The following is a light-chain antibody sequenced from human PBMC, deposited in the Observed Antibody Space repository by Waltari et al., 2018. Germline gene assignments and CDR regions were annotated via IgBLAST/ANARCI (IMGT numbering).Light chain of an antibody. V-gene: IGKV3-11*01. CDR2: DAS. CDR3: KQRSHWPT. Sequence: PGERATLSCRASQSVSSYLAWYQQKPGQAPRLLIYDASNRATGIPARFRGSGSGTDFTLTISSLEPEDFAVYYCKQRSHWPTFGGGTKVEIK. J-gene: IGKJ4*01. CDR1: QSVSSY.